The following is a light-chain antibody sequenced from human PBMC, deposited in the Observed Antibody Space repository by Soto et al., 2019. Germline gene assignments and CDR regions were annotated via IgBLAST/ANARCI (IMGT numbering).Light chain of an antibody. CDR1: QSVSSSY. CDR3: QQDYNWYT. V-gene: IGKV3D-7*01. Sequence: PGERVTLSCRASQSVSSSYLTWYQQKPGQAPRLLIYGASTRATGIPARFSGSASGTDFTLTISSLQPEDFAVYYCQQDYNWYTFGQGTELKIK. J-gene: IGKJ2*01. CDR2: GAS.